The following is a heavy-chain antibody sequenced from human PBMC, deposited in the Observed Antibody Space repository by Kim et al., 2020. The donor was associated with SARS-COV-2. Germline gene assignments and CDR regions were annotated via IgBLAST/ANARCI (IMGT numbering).Heavy chain of an antibody. CDR3: AREGGGDGYNYMDY. D-gene: IGHD5-12*01. CDR1: GGTFSSYA. J-gene: IGHJ4*02. V-gene: IGHV1-69*13. CDR2: IIPIFGTA. Sequence: SVKVSCKASGGTFSSYAISWVRQAPGQGLEWMGGIIPIFGTANYAQKFQGRVTITADESTSTAYMELSSLRSEDTAVYYCAREGGGDGYNYMDYWGQGTLVTVSS.